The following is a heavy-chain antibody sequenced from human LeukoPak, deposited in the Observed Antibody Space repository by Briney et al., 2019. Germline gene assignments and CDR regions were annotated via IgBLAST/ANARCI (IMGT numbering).Heavy chain of an antibody. CDR2: IYHSGST. CDR3: ARGYCYGMDV. J-gene: IGHJ6*02. V-gene: IGHV4-30-2*01. Sequence: PSETLSLTCAVSGGSISSGGYSWSWIRQPPGKGLEWIGYIYHSGSTYYNPSLKSRVTISVDRSKNQFSLKLSSVTAADTAVYYCARGYCYGMDVWGQGTTVTVSS. CDR1: GGSISSGGYS.